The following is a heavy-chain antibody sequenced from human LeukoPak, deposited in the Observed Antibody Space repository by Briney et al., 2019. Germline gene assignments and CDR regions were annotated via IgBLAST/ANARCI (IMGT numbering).Heavy chain of an antibody. CDR2: IYYSGST. CDR1: GGSISSYY. J-gene: IGHJ5*02. V-gene: IGHV4-59*01. D-gene: IGHD6-19*01. CDR3: ARESIAVAGTSPYNWFDP. Sequence: SETLSLTCTVSGGSISSYYWSWIRQPPGKGLEWIGYIYYSGSTNYNPSLKSRVTISVDPSKSQFSLKLSSVTAADTAVYYCARESIAVAGTSPYNWFDPWGQGTLVTVSS.